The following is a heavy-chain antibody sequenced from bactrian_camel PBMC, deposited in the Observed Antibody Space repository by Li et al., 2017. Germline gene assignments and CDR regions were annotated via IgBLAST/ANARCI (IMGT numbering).Heavy chain of an antibody. CDR2: IGEDGRTT. CDR3: AYRGTYFEYNY. Sequence: HVQLVESGGGSVQAGGSLKLACKASGFTFSTLTMYWVRQAPGRGLEWVSGIGEDGRTTFYADSVKGRFTISRDNAKNTLYLQMNSLKTDDTAVYYCAYRGTYFEYNYWGQGTQVTVS. V-gene: IGHV3S1*01. D-gene: IGHD7*01. J-gene: IGHJ4*01. CDR1: GFTFSTLT.